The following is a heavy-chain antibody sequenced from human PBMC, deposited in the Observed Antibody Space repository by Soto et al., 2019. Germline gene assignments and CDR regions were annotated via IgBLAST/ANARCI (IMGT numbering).Heavy chain of an antibody. Sequence: ASVKVSCKASGYTFTGYHMHWVRQAPGQGLEWMGWINPNSGGTNYAQKFQGWVTMTRDTSTSTVYMELSSLRSEDTAVYYCARDRFQGDYYYGMDVWGQGTTVTVSS. V-gene: IGHV1-2*04. CDR2: INPNSGGT. D-gene: IGHD3-3*01. J-gene: IGHJ6*02. CDR1: GYTFTGYH. CDR3: ARDRFQGDYYYGMDV.